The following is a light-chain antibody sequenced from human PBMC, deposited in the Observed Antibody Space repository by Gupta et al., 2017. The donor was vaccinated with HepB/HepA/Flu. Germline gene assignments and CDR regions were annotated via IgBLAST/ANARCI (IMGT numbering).Light chain of an antibody. V-gene: IGLV2-14*03. CDR1: TSDIGGYNF. Sequence: QSALTQLASVSGSSGQPTTISCTGTTSDIGGYNFVSWYQRHPGEAPKLIIYDVKNRPSGVSNRFSCAKSGNTASLTISGLQAEDDGDYFCSSYTHSTILVFGGGTKLTVL. CDR2: DVK. J-gene: IGLJ2*01. CDR3: SSYTHSTILV.